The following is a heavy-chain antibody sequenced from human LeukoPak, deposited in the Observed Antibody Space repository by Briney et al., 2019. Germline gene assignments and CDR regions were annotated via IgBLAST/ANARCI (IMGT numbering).Heavy chain of an antibody. CDR2: ISYDGSNK. CDR3: ARDRTWGYSSSPGGSDY. J-gene: IGHJ4*02. D-gene: IGHD6-13*01. Sequence: PGGSLRLSCAASGFTFSSYTMHWVRQAPGKGLEWVAVISYDGSNKYYAGSVKGRFTISRDNSKNTLYLQMNSLRAEDTAVYYCARDRTWGYSSSPGGSDYWGQGTLVTVSS. CDR1: GFTFSSYT. V-gene: IGHV3-30-3*01.